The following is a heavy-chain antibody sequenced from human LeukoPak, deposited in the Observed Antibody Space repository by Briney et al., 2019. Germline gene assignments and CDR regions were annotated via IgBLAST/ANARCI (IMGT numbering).Heavy chain of an antibody. D-gene: IGHD6-6*01. V-gene: IGHV3-15*01. Sequence: GESLRLSCVVSGFTFSNAWMSWIRQAPGKGLEWVGRIKTKTDGDRTDYAAPVEGRFTISRDDSKNTLSLQTNSLKTEDTAVYLRGGGPARIRYWGQGTLVTVSS. J-gene: IGHJ4*02. CDR3: GGGPARIRY. CDR2: IKTKTDGDRT. CDR1: GFTFSNAW.